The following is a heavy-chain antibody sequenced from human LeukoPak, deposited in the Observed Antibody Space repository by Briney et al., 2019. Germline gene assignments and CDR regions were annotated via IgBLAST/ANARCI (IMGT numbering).Heavy chain of an antibody. D-gene: IGHD3-9*01. J-gene: IGHJ4*02. V-gene: IGHV4-59*12. CDR2: IFYSGST. CDR3: ARVERLRYFDWLLGY. Sequence: SETLSLTCTVSGGSISSYYWSWIRQPPGKGLEWIGYIFYSGSTNYNPSLKSRVTISVDTSKNQFSLKLSSVTAADTAVYYCARVERLRYFDWLLGYWGQGTLVTVSS. CDR1: GGSISSYY.